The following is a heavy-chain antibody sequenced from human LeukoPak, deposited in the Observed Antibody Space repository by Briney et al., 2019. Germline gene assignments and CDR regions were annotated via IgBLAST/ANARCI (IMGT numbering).Heavy chain of an antibody. J-gene: IGHJ3*02. D-gene: IGHD3-3*01. CDR2: IDYSGNT. Sequence: SETLSLTCTVSGVSISTYYWTWIRQPPGKGLEGFGNIDYSGNTKYNASLKSRVNISVDTSKNQFSVKLSSVAAADTAVYYCARATYYDFWSGPTDAFDIWGQGTMVTVSS. CDR1: GVSISTYY. V-gene: IGHV4-59*12. CDR3: ARATYYDFWSGPTDAFDI.